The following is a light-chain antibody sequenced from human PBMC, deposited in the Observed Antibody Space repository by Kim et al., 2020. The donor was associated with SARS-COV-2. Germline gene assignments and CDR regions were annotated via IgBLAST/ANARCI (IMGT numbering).Light chain of an antibody. J-gene: IGLJ2*01. Sequence: APGKRARITCGGNNIGSKSVHWYQKKPGQAPVLVIYYDSDRPSGIPERFSGSNSGNTATLTISRVEAGDEADYYCQVWDSSSDHVVFGGGTQLTVL. CDR2: YDS. V-gene: IGLV3-21*04. CDR3: QVWDSSSDHVV. CDR1: NIGSKS.